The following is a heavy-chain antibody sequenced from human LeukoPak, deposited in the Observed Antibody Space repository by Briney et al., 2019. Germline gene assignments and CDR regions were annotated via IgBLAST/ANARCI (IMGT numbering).Heavy chain of an antibody. D-gene: IGHD2-2*01. CDR3: ARGIVVVPAAPDY. CDR1: GGSISSSSYY. Sequence: PSETLSLTCTVSGGSISSSSYYWGWIRQPPGKGLECIGSIYYSGSTYYNPSLKSRVTISVDTSKNQFSLKLSSVTAADTAVYYCARGIVVVPAAPDYWGQGTLVTVSS. CDR2: IYYSGST. J-gene: IGHJ4*02. V-gene: IGHV4-39*01.